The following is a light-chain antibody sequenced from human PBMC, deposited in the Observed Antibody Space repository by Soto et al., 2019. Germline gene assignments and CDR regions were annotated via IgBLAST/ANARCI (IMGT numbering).Light chain of an antibody. CDR2: GAS. CDR3: QQYGSSLYT. V-gene: IGKV3-20*01. CDR1: QNIIDNY. J-gene: IGKJ2*01. Sequence: EIVLTQSPATLSLSPGERATLSCRASQNIIDNYLAWYQLRHGQATRILIHGASRRATGIKARFSGSGSGTDFTLTISRMEPEEFAVYYCQQYGSSLYTFGQGTKVDIK.